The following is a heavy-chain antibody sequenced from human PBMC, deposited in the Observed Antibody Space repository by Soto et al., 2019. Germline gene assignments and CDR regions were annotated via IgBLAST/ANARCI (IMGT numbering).Heavy chain of an antibody. CDR3: ARASLRYFDWSTVYYYYGMDV. CDR1: GGTFSMYA. D-gene: IGHD3-9*01. CDR2: IIPIFGTA. V-gene: IGHV1-69*13. Sequence: SVKVSGKASGGTFSMYAISWVRQSPVQGLDGMGGIIPIFGTANYAQKFQGRVTITADEYTSTAYMELSSLRSEDTAVYYCARASLRYFDWSTVYYYYGMDVWGQGTTVTVSS. J-gene: IGHJ6*02.